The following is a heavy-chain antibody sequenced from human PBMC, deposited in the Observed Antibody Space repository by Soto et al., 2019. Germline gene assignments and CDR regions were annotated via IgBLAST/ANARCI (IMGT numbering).Heavy chain of an antibody. D-gene: IGHD6-25*01. Sequence: QVQLVQSGAEVKKPGSSVKVSCKASGGTFSSYAISWVRQAPGQGLEWMGGIIPIFGTANYAQKFQGRVTITADESTGRADMGVSSRGSEDTAVYYCAGVAAGGGSAGGYYYYYGMDVWGQGTTVTVSS. CDR2: IIPIFGTA. J-gene: IGHJ6*02. V-gene: IGHV1-69*01. CDR1: GGTFSSYA. CDR3: AGVAAGGGSAGGYYYYYGMDV.